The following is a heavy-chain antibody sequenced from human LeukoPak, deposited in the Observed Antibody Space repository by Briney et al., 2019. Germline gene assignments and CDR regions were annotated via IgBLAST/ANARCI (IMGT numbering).Heavy chain of an antibody. CDR1: GYTFTAYY. J-gene: IGHJ5*02. V-gene: IGHV1-2*02. D-gene: IGHD2-2*02. Sequence: GASVKVSCKASGYTFTAYYVHWVRQAPGQGLEWMGWITPNGGGTKYAQKFQGRVTMTSDTSISTAYMELSGLRSDDTAVYYCARGFRLPAIEDCFDPWGQGTLVTVSS. CDR2: ITPNGGGT. CDR3: ARGFRLPAIEDCFDP.